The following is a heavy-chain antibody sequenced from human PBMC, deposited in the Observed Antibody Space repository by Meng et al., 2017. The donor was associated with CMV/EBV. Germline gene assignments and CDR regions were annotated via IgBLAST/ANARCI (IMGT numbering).Heavy chain of an antibody. D-gene: IGHD1-26*01. CDR2: INSDGSST. Sequence: GGSLRLSCAASGFTFSSYWMHWVRQAPGKGLVWVSRINSDGSSTSYADSVKGRFTISRDNAKDTLYLQMNSLRAEDTAVYYCAREGNTGIVGAGDYWGQGTLVTVSS. CDR3: AREGNTGIVGAGDY. V-gene: IGHV3-74*01. J-gene: IGHJ4*02. CDR1: GFTFSSYW.